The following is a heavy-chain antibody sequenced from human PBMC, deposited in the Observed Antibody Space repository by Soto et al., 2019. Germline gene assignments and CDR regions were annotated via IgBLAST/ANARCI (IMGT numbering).Heavy chain of an antibody. CDR2: ISSSSSYI. CDR1: GFSFSTYT. D-gene: IGHD3-3*01. V-gene: IGHV3-21*01. Sequence: EVQLVESGGGLVKPGGSLRLSCAASGFSFSTYTMSWVRQAPGKGLEWVSSISSSSSYIYYSDSMKVRFTISRDNAKNSLFLPMNSLRLEDTAVYYCARSSLGILRFLEWSFDYWGQGTLVTVSS. J-gene: IGHJ4*02. CDR3: ARSSLGILRFLEWSFDY.